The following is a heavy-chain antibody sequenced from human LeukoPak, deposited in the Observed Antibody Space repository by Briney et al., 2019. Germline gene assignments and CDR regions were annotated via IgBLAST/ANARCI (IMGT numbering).Heavy chain of an antibody. Sequence: GGSLRLSCVVSGFTFSIYEMNWVRQAPGKGLEWVSYISSGGGTIYYADSVKGRFTISRDNAKNSLYLQMNSLRAEDTAVYYCARIRADSSDYYDKCFDFWGQGTLDTVSS. J-gene: IGHJ4*02. CDR1: GFTFSIYE. D-gene: IGHD3-22*01. V-gene: IGHV3-48*03. CDR2: ISSGGGTI. CDR3: ARIRADSSDYYDKCFDF.